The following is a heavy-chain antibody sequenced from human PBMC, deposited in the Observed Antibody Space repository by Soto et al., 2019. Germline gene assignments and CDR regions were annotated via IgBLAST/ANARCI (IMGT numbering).Heavy chain of an antibody. CDR1: GDSIRTDSHY. D-gene: IGHD6-19*01. CDR2: VYYAGST. CDR3: ARQDSSGWYVAGGLDY. V-gene: IGHV4-39*01. Sequence: PSETLSLTCAVSGDSIRTDSHYWGWIRQPPGKGLEWIGSVYYAGSTYKNPSLHSRVTISVDTSKNQFSLELNSVTATDTAVYYCARQDSSGWYVAGGLDYWGQGTLVTVSS. J-gene: IGHJ4*02.